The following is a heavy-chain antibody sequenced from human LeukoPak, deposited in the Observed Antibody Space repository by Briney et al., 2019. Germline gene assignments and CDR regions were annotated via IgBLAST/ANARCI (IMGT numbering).Heavy chain of an antibody. CDR2: IYYSGST. D-gene: IGHD1-1*01. J-gene: IGHJ3*02. V-gene: IGHV4-39*07. CDR3: ARMRSVRSAFDI. Sequence: PSETLSLTCTVSGGSISSYYWGWTRQPPGKGLEWIGSIYYSGSTYYNPSLKSRVTISVDTSKNQFSLKLSSVTAADTAVYYCARMRSVRSAFDIWGQGTMVTVSS. CDR1: GGSISSYY.